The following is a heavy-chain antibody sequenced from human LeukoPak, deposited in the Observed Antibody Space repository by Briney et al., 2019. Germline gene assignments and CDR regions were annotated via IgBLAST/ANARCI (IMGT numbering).Heavy chain of an antibody. D-gene: IGHD4-23*01. J-gene: IGHJ4*02. V-gene: IGHV4-39*07. Sequence: SETLPLTCTVSGASYWGWVRQSPEMGLEWIGSIYSTGGTYYNPSLKSRLTITLDTSKRQFSLKMTSMTAADTAVYYCASLRADGGNYPRFDYWGQGALVTVSA. CDR3: ASLRADGGNYPRFDY. CDR1: GASY. CDR2: IYSTGGT.